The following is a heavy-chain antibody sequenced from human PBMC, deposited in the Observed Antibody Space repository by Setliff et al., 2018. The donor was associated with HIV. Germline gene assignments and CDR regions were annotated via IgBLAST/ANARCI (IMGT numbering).Heavy chain of an antibody. Sequence: GGSLRLSCAASGFTFSSYAMSWVRQAPGKGLEWVSAISVSGGNPYYADSVKGRFTISRDNSTSTAYMELSSLRSEDTAVYYCATRPLGALFLYYFDYWGQGTLVTVSS. CDR3: ATRPLGALFLYYFDY. CDR2: ISVSGGNP. V-gene: IGHV3-23*01. CDR1: GFTFSSYA. J-gene: IGHJ4*02. D-gene: IGHD2-21*01.